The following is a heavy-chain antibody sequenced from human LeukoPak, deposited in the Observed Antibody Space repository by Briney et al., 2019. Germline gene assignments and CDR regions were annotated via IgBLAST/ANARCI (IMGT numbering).Heavy chain of an antibody. CDR2: ISSRSSYI. D-gene: IGHD4-23*01. J-gene: IGHJ3*02. CDR1: GFTFSSYS. V-gene: IGHV3-21*01. Sequence: GGSLRLSCAASGFTFSSYSMNWVRQAPGKGLEWVSSISSRSSYIYYADSVKGRFTISRDNAKNSLYLQMNSLRAEDTAVYYCASNSPRDDAFDIWGQGTMVTVSS. CDR3: ASNSPRDDAFDI.